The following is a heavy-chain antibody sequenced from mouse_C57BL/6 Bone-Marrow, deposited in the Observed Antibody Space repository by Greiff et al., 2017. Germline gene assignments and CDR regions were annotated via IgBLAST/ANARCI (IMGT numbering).Heavy chain of an antibody. CDR2: IYPGSGST. CDR1: GYTFTSYW. V-gene: IGHV1-55*01. J-gene: IGHJ1*03. Sequence: QVQLQQPGAELVKPGASVKMSCKASGYTFTSYWITWVKQRPGQGLEWIGDIYPGSGSTNYNEKFKSKATVTVDTSSSTAYMQLSSLTSEDSEVYACARPYYSNYWYFDVWGTGTTVTVSS. CDR3: ARPYYSNYWYFDV. D-gene: IGHD2-5*01.